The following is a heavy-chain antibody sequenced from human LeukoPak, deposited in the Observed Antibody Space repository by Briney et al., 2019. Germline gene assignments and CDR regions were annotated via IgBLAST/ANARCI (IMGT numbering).Heavy chain of an antibody. J-gene: IGHJ3*02. Sequence: TGGSLRLSCAASGFTFSDYAMNWVRQAPGKGLEWVSVVGGDDVTFYTDSVKGRFTISRDNSKNTLSLQMNSLRLVDTAVYYCAKDSRSRNGIYDPFDIWGQGTVVTVSS. D-gene: IGHD2-8*01. V-gene: IGHV3-23*01. CDR3: AKDSRSRNGIYDPFDI. CDR2: VGGDDVT. CDR1: GFTFSDYA.